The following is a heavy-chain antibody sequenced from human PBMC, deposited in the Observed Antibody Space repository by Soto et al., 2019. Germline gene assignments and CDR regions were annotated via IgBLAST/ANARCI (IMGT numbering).Heavy chain of an antibody. CDR2: LSGSGTTT. CDR3: ARVESYGWLFDY. V-gene: IGHV3-23*01. Sequence: GGSLRLSCRTSGFTFSNHAMAWVRQAPGKGLEWVSSLSGSGTTTYYVDSVKGRFTISRDSSNDTLNLQMSGLRADDTAVYFCARVESYGWLFDYWVQGAMVTASA. J-gene: IGHJ4*02. CDR1: GFTFSNHA. D-gene: IGHD5-18*01.